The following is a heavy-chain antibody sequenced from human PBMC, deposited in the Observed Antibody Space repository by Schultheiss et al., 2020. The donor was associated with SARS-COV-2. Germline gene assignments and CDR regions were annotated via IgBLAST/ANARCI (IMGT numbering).Heavy chain of an antibody. CDR1: GFTFSTYG. D-gene: IGHD1-7*01. J-gene: IGHJ6*03. CDR2: MNPNSGNT. V-gene: IGHV1-8*02. CDR3: AREGDVGTTSYMDV. Sequence: GESLKISCAASGFTFSTYGMHWVRQAPGQGLEWMGWMNPNSGNTGYAQKFQGRVTMTRDTSTSTVYMELSSLRSEDTAVYYCAREGDVGTTSYMDVWGKGTTVTVSS.